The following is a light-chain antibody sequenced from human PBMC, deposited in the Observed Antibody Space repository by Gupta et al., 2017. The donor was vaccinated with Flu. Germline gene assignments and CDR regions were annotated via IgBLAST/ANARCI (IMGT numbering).Light chain of an antibody. Sequence: EIVLTQSPATLSLSPGEGATLSCRASQSVSSYLAWYQQKPGQAPRLLIYDASNRATGIPARFSGSGSGTDFTLTISSLAPEDFALYYCQQRGNWPYTFGQGTKLEIK. CDR2: DAS. CDR3: QQRGNWPYT. V-gene: IGKV3-11*01. CDR1: QSVSSY. J-gene: IGKJ2*01.